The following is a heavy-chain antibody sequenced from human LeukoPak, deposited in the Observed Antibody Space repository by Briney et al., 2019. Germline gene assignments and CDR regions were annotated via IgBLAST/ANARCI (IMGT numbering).Heavy chain of an antibody. D-gene: IGHD3-22*01. CDR3: AKSDYYDSSGYYYGSDY. CDR1: GFTFSSYA. Sequence: PGGALRLSCAASGFTFSSYAMTWGRQAPGKGLGWGSGISGSGGSTYYADSVKGRFTISRDNSKNTLYVQMNSLRAEDTAVYYCAKSDYYDSSGYYYGSDYWGQGTLVTVSS. J-gene: IGHJ4*02. V-gene: IGHV3-23*01. CDR2: ISGSGGST.